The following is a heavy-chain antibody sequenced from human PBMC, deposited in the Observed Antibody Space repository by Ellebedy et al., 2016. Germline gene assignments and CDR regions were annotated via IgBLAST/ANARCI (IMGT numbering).Heavy chain of an antibody. V-gene: IGHV3-30-3*01. CDR2: ISPDGTNE. J-gene: IGHJ4*02. CDR1: DFMFSIYS. CDR3: ARDFLSYFDY. Sequence: GGSLRLXCAASDFMFSIYSIHWVRQAPGKGLEWVALISPDGTNEYYADSVEGRFTIPRDNSKNTLYLQMNSLRVEDTAVYYCARDFLSYFDYWGQGTLLTVSS. D-gene: IGHD3-16*01.